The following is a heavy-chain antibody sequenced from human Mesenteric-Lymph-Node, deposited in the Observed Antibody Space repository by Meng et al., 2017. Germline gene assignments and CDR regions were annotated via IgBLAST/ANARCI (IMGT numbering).Heavy chain of an antibody. Sequence: SETLSLTCAVSGGSISSTSWWTWVRQPPGKGLEWIGDIYHSGVTNYNPSLNSRVTMSIDTSKNQFSLNLSSVTVADTAVYYCARDGIVVVPAAAYDYWGQGTLVTVSS. D-gene: IGHD2-2*01. V-gene: IGHV4-4*02. CDR2: IYHSGVT. CDR3: ARDGIVVVPAAAYDY. J-gene: IGHJ4*02. CDR1: GGSISSTSW.